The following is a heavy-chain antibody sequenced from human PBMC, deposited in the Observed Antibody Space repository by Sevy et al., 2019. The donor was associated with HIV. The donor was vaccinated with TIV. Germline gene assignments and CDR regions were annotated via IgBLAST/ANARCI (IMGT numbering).Heavy chain of an antibody. Sequence: ASVKVSCKASGYTFTSYYMHWVRQAPGQGLEWMGIINPSGGSTSYAQKFQGRVTMTRDTSTSTVYMERSSLRSEDTAVYYCASDLDVVVVAVTHDYYYYDGMDVWGKGTTVTVSS. V-gene: IGHV1-46*01. CDR1: GYTFTSYY. CDR2: INPSGGST. D-gene: IGHD2-15*01. CDR3: ASDLDVVVVAVTHDYYYYDGMDV. J-gene: IGHJ6*04.